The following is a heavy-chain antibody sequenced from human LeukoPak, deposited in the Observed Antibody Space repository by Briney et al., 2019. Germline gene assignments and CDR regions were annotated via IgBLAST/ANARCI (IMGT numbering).Heavy chain of an antibody. V-gene: IGHV4-34*01. Sequence: SETLSLTCAVYGGSFSGYYWSWIRQPSGKGLEWIGEINHSGSTNYNPSLKSRVTISVDTSKNQFSLKLSSVTAADTAVYYCARRPGDDSSGYYRVGYYYGMDVWGQGTTVTVSS. J-gene: IGHJ6*02. CDR3: ARRPGDDSSGYYRVGYYYGMDV. CDR1: GGSFSGYY. CDR2: INHSGST. D-gene: IGHD3-22*01.